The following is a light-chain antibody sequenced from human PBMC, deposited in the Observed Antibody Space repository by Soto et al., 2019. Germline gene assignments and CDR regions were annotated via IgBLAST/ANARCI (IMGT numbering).Light chain of an antibody. V-gene: IGLV2-23*02. Sequence: QSVLTQPASVSGSPGQSITISCTGTSSDVGNYILVSWYQQYPGKAPKLMIYEVSKRPSGVSDRFSGSKSGNTASLTISGLQAEDEADYYCCSYAGGSTGVFGGGTKLTVL. CDR1: SSDVGNYIL. CDR2: EVS. J-gene: IGLJ3*02. CDR3: CSYAGGSTGV.